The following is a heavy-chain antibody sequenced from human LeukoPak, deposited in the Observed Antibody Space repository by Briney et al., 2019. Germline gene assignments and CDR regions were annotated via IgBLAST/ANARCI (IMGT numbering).Heavy chain of an antibody. CDR1: GGSFSGYY. D-gene: IGHD3-3*01. CDR3: ARGGTYYDFWSGDY. Sequence: KPSETLSLTCAVSGGSFSGYYWTWIRQPPGKGLEWVGEINHSGSTNYNPSLKSRLTISVDTSKNQFSLRLSSVTAADTAVYYCARGGTYYDFWSGDYWGQGTLVTVSS. CDR2: INHSGST. V-gene: IGHV4-34*01. J-gene: IGHJ4*02.